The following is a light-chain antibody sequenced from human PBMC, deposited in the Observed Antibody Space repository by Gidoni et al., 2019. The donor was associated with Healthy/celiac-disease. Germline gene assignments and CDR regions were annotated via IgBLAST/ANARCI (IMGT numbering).Light chain of an antibody. Sequence: QSALTQPPSPPGSPGQSVTISCTGTSSDVGGYNYVSWYQQHPGKAPKLMIYEVSKRPSGVPDRFSGSKSGNTASLTVSGLQAEDEADYYCSSYAGSNIVVFGGGTKLTVL. V-gene: IGLV2-8*01. CDR2: EVS. CDR1: SSDVGGYNY. CDR3: SSYAGSNIVV. J-gene: IGLJ2*01.